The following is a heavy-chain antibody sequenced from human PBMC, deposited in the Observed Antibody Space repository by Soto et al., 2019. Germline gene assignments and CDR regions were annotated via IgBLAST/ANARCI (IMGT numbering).Heavy chain of an antibody. D-gene: IGHD3-10*01. Sequence: SETLSLTCAVYGGSFSGYYWSWIRQPPGKGLEWIGEINHSGSTNYNPSLKSRVTISVDTSKNQFSLKLSSVTAADTAVYYCARAQRRTYYYGSGSFCFDYWGQGTLVTVSS. CDR3: ARAQRRTYYYGSGSFCFDY. CDR1: GGSFSGYY. J-gene: IGHJ4*02. CDR2: INHSGST. V-gene: IGHV4-34*01.